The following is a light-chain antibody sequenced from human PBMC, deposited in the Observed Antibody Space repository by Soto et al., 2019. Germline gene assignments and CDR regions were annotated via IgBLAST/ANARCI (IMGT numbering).Light chain of an antibody. V-gene: IGLV2-14*01. CDR2: EVN. J-gene: IGLJ1*01. Sequence: QSVLTQPASVAGSPGQSITISCTGTSSDVGGYNYVSWYQQHPGKAPKVMIYEVNYRPSGVSNRFSGSKSGNTASLTISGLQTEDEADYYCSSYTSSSTYVFGTGTKLT. CDR1: SSDVGGYNY. CDR3: SSYTSSSTYV.